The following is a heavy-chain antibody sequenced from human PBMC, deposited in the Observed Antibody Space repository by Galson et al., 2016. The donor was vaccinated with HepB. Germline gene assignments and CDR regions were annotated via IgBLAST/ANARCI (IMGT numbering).Heavy chain of an antibody. CDR3: AGGILTGYPYYFDY. D-gene: IGHD3-9*01. J-gene: IGHJ4*02. CDR2: I. V-gene: IGHV3-21*01. Sequence: IYYADSVKGRFTISRDNAKNSLYLQMNSLRAEDTAVYYCAGGILTGYPYYFDYWGQGTLVTVSS.